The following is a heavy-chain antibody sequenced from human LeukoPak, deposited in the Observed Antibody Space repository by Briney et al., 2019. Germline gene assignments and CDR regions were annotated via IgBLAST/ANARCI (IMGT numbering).Heavy chain of an antibody. V-gene: IGHV1-69-2*01. CDR3: ARDLAGYSSSWPPGGYYYYYMDV. J-gene: IGHJ6*03. Sequence: ASVKISCKVSGYTFTDYYMHWVQQAPGKGLEWMGLVDPEDGETIYAEKFQGRVTITADTSTDTAYMELSSLRSEDTAVYYCARDLAGYSSSWPPGGYYYYYMDVWGKGTTVTVSS. D-gene: IGHD6-13*01. CDR2: VDPEDGET. CDR1: GYTFTDYY.